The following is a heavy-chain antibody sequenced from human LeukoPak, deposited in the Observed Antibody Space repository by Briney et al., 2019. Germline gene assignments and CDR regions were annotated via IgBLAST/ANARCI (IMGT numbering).Heavy chain of an antibody. CDR3: AREGRVSGYDFDC. CDR1: GVTLSSYW. J-gene: IGHJ4*02. V-gene: IGHV3-74*03. CDR2: INSDGSSI. Sequence: RGSPRLSCAPSGVTLSSYWMHWVREAPGGGLGWVSCINSDGSSITYADSVKGRFTISRDNAKNTLFLQMNSLRVEDTAVYYCAREGRVSGYDFDCWGQGTLVTVSS. D-gene: IGHD5-12*01.